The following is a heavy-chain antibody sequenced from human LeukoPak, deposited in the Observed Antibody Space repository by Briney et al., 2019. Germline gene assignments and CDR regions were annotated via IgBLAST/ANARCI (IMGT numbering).Heavy chain of an antibody. CDR3: AKGGTSYYDFWSGYRFDY. D-gene: IGHD3-3*01. Sequence: GGSLRLSCAASGFTFSSYAMSWVRQAPGKGLEWVSAISGSGGSTYYADSVKGRFTISRDNFKNTLYLQMNSLRAEDTAVYYCAKGGTSYYDFWSGYRFDYWGQGTLVTVSS. CDR2: ISGSGGST. CDR1: GFTFSSYA. J-gene: IGHJ4*02. V-gene: IGHV3-23*01.